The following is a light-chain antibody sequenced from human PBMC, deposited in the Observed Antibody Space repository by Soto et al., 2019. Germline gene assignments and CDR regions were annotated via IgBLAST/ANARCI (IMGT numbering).Light chain of an antibody. CDR3: QQRSNWPPLT. Sequence: EIEVTQSPATLSLSPGERATLSCRTSQNVGSYLAWYQKKPGQAPRLLIYDASNRDTGILARFSGGGSGRDFTLTISSLETDDFAVYYCQQRSNWPPLTFGGGTKVEI. V-gene: IGKV3-11*02. J-gene: IGKJ4*01. CDR1: QNVGSY. CDR2: DAS.